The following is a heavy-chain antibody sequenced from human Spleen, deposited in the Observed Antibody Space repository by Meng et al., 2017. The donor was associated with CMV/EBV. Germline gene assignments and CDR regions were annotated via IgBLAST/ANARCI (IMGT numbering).Heavy chain of an antibody. CDR1: GGSISSYY. D-gene: IGHD1-1*01. V-gene: IGHV4-59*01. CDR2: IYYSGST. CDR3: ARNEGVFDY. J-gene: IGHJ4*02. Sequence: SETLSLTCTVSGGSISSYYWSWIRQPPGRGLEWIGYIYYSGSTNYNPSLKSRVTISVDTSKNQFSLKLSSVTAADTAVYYCARNEGVFDYWGQGTLVTVSS.